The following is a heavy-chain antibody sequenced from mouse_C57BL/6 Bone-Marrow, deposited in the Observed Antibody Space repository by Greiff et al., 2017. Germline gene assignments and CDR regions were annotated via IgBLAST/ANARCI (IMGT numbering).Heavy chain of an antibody. CDR1: GYTFTSYW. J-gene: IGHJ1*03. CDR2: INPSSGYT. CDR3: ERTLDSYYVWYVDV. V-gene: IGHV1-7*01. Sequence: QVQLQQSGAELAKPGASVKLSCTASGYTFTSYWMHWVHQRPGQGLEWIGYINPSSGYTKYNQKFKDKATLTADKSSSTAYMQLSSLTYEDSAVYFGERTLDSYYVWYVDVWGTGTTVTVSS. D-gene: IGHD2-3*01.